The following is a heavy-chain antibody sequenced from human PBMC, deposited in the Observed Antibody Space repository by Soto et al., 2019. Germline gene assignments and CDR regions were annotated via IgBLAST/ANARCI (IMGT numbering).Heavy chain of an antibody. CDR3: ARGITMVRGVLLDAFDI. V-gene: IGHV1-2*04. CDR1: GYTFTGYY. J-gene: IGHJ3*02. D-gene: IGHD3-10*01. CDR2: INPNSGGT. Sequence: QVQLVQSGAEVKKPGASVKVSCKASGYTFTGYYMHWVRQAPGQGLEWMGWINPNSGGTNYAQKFQGWVTRTRDRSIRTAYMELSRLRSDATAVYYGARGITMVRGVLLDAFDIWGQGTMVTVSS.